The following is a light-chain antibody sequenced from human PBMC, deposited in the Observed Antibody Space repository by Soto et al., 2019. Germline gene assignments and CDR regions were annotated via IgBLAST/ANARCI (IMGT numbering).Light chain of an antibody. CDR3: QQGYSAPPIT. J-gene: IGKJ5*01. CDR1: QSISSY. V-gene: IGKV1-39*01. Sequence: IQMTQSPSSLSASVGYRVTITCRASQSISSYLNWYQQKPGKSPKLLVYAASSLQSGVPSRFSGGGAGTDFTLTISSLQPEDFATYYCQQGYSAPPITFGQGTRLEIK. CDR2: AAS.